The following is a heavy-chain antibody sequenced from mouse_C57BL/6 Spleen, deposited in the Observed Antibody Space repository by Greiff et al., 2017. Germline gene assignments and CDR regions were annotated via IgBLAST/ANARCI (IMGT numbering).Heavy chain of an antibody. V-gene: IGHV10-3*01. CDR3: VRDRGNPRAMDY. Sequence: DVMLVESGGGLVQPKGSLKLSCTASGFTFNTYAMHWVRQAPGKGLAWVARIRSKSSNYATYYADSVKDRFTISRDDSQSMLYLQMNNLKTEDTAMYYCVRDRGNPRAMDYWGQGTSVTVSS. CDR2: IRSKSSNYAT. J-gene: IGHJ4*01. D-gene: IGHD3-1*01. CDR1: GFTFNTYA.